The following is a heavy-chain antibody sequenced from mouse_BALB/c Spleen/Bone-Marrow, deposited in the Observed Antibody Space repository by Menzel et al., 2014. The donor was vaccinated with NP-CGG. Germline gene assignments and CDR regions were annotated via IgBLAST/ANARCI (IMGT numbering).Heavy chain of an antibody. D-gene: IGHD4-1*01. CDR2: IHPNSGNT. Sequence: VQLQQSGSGLVRPGASVKLSCKASGYTFTSSWMHWAKQRPGQGLEWIGEIHPNSGNTNYNEKFKGKATLTVDTSSSTAYVDLSSLTSEDSAVYYCARYWSGFAYWGQGTLVTVSA. CDR1: GYTFTSSW. V-gene: IGHV1S130*01. CDR3: ARYWSGFAY. J-gene: IGHJ3*01.